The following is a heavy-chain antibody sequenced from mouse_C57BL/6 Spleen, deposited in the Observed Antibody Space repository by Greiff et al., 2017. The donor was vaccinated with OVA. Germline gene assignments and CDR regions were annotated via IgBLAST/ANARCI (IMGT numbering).Heavy chain of an antibody. J-gene: IGHJ2*01. CDR2: IDPSDSYT. D-gene: IGHD4-1*01. V-gene: IGHV1-59*01. Sequence: QVQLQQPGAELVRPGTSVKLSCKASGYTFTSYWMHWVKQRPGQGLEWIGVIDPSDSYTNYNQKFKGKATLTVDTSSSTAYMQLSSLTSEDSAVYYCAPYWDGDYWGQGTTLTVSS. CDR3: APYWDGDY. CDR1: GYTFTSYW.